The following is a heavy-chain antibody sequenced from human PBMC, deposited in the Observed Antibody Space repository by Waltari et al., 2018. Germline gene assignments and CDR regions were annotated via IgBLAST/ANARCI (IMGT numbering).Heavy chain of an antibody. V-gene: IGHV4-4*07. CDR2: IYTSGST. CDR3: ARGVRGVVIAHYYYYMDV. CDR1: GGSISSYY. Sequence: QVQLQESGPGLVKPSETLSLTCTVSGGSISSYYWSWIRQPAGKGLEWIGRIYTSGSTNYNPSLKSRVTMSVDTSKNQFSRKLSSVTAADTAVYYCARGVRGVVIAHYYYYMDVWGKGTTVTISS. J-gene: IGHJ6*03. D-gene: IGHD2-21*01.